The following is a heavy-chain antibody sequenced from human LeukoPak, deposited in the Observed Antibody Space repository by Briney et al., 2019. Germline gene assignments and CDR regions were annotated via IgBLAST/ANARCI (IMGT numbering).Heavy chain of an antibody. CDR1: GFTFSSYG. CDR2: IWYDGSNK. D-gene: IGHD2-2*01. J-gene: IGHJ3*02. V-gene: IGHV3-33*01. CDR3: ARLGVVPAASDAFDI. Sequence: GGSLRLSCAASGFTFSSYGMHWVRQAPGKGLEWVAVIWYDGSNKYYADSVKGRFTISRDNSKNTLYLQMNSLRAEDTAVYYCARLGVVPAASDAFDIWGQGTMVTVSS.